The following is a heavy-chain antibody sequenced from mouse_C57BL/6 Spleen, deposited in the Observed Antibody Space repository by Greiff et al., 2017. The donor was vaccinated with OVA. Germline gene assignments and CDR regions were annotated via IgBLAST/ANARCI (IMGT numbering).Heavy chain of an antibody. V-gene: IGHV3-6*01. J-gene: IGHJ4*01. D-gene: IGHD3-3*01. Sequence: VQLKQSGPGLVKPSQSLSLTCSVTGYSITSGYYWNWIRQFPGNKLEWMGYISYDGSNNCNPSLKNRISITRDTSKNQFFLKLNSVTTEDTATYYCARGGGRGYAMDYWGQGTSVTVSS. CDR1: GYSITSGYY. CDR3: ARGGGRGYAMDY. CDR2: ISYDGSN.